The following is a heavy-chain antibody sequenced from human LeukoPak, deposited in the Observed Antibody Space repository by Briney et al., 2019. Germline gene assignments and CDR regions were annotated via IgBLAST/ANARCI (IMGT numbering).Heavy chain of an antibody. CDR3: ATLYGSSAGTFDI. CDR1: GGSLSSSSYY. V-gene: IGHV4-39*01. D-gene: IGHD6-6*01. CDR2: IYYSGST. Sequence: SETLSLTCIVSGGSLSSSSYYWGWIRPPPGKGLEWIGSIYYSGSTYYNPSLKSRVTISVDSSKNQFSLKLSSVTAADTAVFYCATLYGSSAGTFDIWGQGTMVTVSS. J-gene: IGHJ3*02.